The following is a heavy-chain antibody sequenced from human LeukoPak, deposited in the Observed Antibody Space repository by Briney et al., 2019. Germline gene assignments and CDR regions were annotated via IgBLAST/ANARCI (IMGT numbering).Heavy chain of an antibody. CDR1: GFTFSSYS. D-gene: IGHD6-13*01. CDR3: ARVEVSSWYGRDYYYYYMDV. J-gene: IGHJ6*03. CDR2: ISSSSSTI. V-gene: IGHV3-48*04. Sequence: GGSLRLXCAASGFTFSSYSMNWVRRAPGKGLEWVSYISSSSSTIYYADSVKGRFTISRDNAKNSLYLQMNSLRAEDTAVYYCARVEVSSWYGRDYYYYYMDVWGKGTTVTVSS.